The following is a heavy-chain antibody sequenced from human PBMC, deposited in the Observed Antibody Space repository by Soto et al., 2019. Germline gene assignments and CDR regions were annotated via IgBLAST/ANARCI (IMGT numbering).Heavy chain of an antibody. D-gene: IGHD5-18*01. V-gene: IGHV1-69*12. CDR2: IIPIFGTA. J-gene: IGHJ6*02. CDR1: GGTFSSYA. CDR3: ARVPVDAAMRGYCGMDV. Sequence: QVQLVQSGAEVKKPGSSVKVSCKASGGTFSSYAISWVRQAPGQGLEWMGGIIPIFGTANYAQKFQGRVTITADESTSTGYRELGSLSAEDTAVYYCARVPVDAAMRGYCGMDVWGRGTAVSVSS.